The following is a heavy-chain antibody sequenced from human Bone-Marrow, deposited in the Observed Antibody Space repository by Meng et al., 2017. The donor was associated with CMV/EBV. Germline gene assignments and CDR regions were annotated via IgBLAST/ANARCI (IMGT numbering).Heavy chain of an antibody. V-gene: IGHV3-30*02. CDR1: GFTFSTYG. CDR2: IPFDGSNE. J-gene: IGHJ6*02. Sequence: GESLKISCTASGFTFSTYGIHWVRQAPGKGLEWVAFIPFDGSNEDYADSVMGRFTISRDISKNAVYLQLNRLRAEDTAVYYCARDGSYGDYVTACCYGMDVWGHGTTVTVSS. D-gene: IGHD4-17*01. CDR3: ARDGSYGDYVTACCYGMDV.